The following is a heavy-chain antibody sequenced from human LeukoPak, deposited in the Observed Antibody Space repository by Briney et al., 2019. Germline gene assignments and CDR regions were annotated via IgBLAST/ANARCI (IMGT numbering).Heavy chain of an antibody. Sequence: PSQTLSLTCTVSGGSISSGDYYWSWIRQPPGKGLEWIGEINHSGSTNYNPSLKSRVTISVDTSKNQFSLKLSSVTAADTAVYYCARGLDCSGGSCYVDYWGQGTLVTVSS. CDR2: INHSGST. CDR3: ARGLDCSGGSCYVDY. J-gene: IGHJ4*02. V-gene: IGHV4-30-4*08. CDR1: GGSISSGDYY. D-gene: IGHD2-15*01.